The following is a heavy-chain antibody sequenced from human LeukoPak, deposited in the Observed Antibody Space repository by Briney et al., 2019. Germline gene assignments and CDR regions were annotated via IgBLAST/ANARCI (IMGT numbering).Heavy chain of an antibody. V-gene: IGHV4-4*02. Sequence: KPSETLSLTCTVSLDSTTSNFWSWVRKPQGKGREWIGEIHRSGSTNYNPSLQRRVTISIDRPKNQIALELSSVTAADTAVYYCAREIIGGFNPGAYWGQGTLVTVSS. CDR2: IHRSGST. D-gene: IGHD3-3*01. CDR1: LDSTTSNF. CDR3: AREIIGGFNPGAY. J-gene: IGHJ4*02.